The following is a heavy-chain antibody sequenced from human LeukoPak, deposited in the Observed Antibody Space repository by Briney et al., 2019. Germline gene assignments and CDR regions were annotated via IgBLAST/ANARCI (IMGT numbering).Heavy chain of an antibody. D-gene: IGHD5-18*01. CDR2: ISGSGRTI. Sequence: GGSLRLSCAASGFIFSSYEMDWVRQAPGKGLEWVSYISGSGRTIKYADSVKGRFTVSRDNAKNSLYLQMNSLRAEDTAIYYCARGHSGGYLDPWGQGTLVTVSS. J-gene: IGHJ5*02. CDR1: GFIFSSYE. V-gene: IGHV3-48*03. CDR3: ARGHSGGYLDP.